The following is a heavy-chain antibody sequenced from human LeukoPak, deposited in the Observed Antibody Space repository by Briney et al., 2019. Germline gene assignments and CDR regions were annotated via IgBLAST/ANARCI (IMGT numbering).Heavy chain of an antibody. CDR2: ISYDGSNK. J-gene: IGHJ4*02. CDR3: ARVPYSSGWFDY. V-gene: IGHV3-30*04. Sequence: PGRSLRLSCAASGFTFSSYAMHWVRQAPGKGLEWVAVISYDGSNKYYADSVKGRFTISRGNSKNTLYLQMNSLRAEDTAVYYCARVPYSSGWFDYWGQGTLVTVSS. D-gene: IGHD6-19*01. CDR1: GFTFSSYA.